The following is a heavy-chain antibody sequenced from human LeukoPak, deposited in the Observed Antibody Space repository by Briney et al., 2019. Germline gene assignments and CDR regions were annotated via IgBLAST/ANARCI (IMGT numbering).Heavy chain of an antibody. CDR2: ISWNRGSI. Sequence: PGGSLGLSCVASGFTFDDYAMHWVRQAPGKGLEWVSGISWNRGSIGYADSVKGPFTISRDNAKNSLYLQMNSLRAEDTALYYCAKDRGVTMVRGRYNYFDYWGQGTLVTVSS. CDR3: AKDRGVTMVRGRYNYFDY. V-gene: IGHV3-9*01. CDR1: GFTFDDYA. D-gene: IGHD3-10*01. J-gene: IGHJ4*02.